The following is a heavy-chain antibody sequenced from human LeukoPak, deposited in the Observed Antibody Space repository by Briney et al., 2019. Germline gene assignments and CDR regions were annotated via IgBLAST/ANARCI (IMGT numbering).Heavy chain of an antibody. CDR1: GFTFSSYG. D-gene: IGHD3-10*01. CDR3: AGHYGSGSYYYFDY. V-gene: IGHV3-30*03. CDR2: ISYDGSNK. J-gene: IGHJ4*02. Sequence: GGSLRLSCAASGFTFSSYGMHWVRQAPGKGLEWVAVISYDGSNKYYADSVKGRFTISRDNSKNTLYLQMNSLRAEDTAVYYCAGHYGSGSYYYFDYWGQGTLVTVSS.